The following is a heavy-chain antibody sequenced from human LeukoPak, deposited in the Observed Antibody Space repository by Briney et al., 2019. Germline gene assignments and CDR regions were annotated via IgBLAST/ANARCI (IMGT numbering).Heavy chain of an antibody. V-gene: IGHV3-7*01. CDR2: IRQDESEK. J-gene: IGHJ3*01. CDR3: ARDSGPAYYYNSGTYYYDSFDF. CDR1: GFTFSSYW. D-gene: IGHD3-10*01. Sequence: GGSLRLSCTVSGFTFSSYWMTWVRHPPGKGLEWVANIRQDESEKYYADSVKGRFTISRGNAKNSLYLHMNSLRAEDTAVYYCARDSGPAYYYNSGTYYYDSFDFWGQGTTVTVSS.